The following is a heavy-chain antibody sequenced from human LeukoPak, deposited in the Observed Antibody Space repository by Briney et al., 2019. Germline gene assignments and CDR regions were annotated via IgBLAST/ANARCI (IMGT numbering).Heavy chain of an antibody. CDR2: IYPGDSDT. V-gene: IGHV5-51*01. CDR1: GYSFTNYW. J-gene: IGHJ4*02. Sequence: GESLKISCKGSGYSFTNYWIAWVRQMPGKGLEWMGIIYPGDSDTRYSPSFQGQVTISADKSISTAYLQWSSLKASDTAMYYCARQQRAPLYYFDYWGQGTLVTVSS. D-gene: IGHD2/OR15-2a*01. CDR3: ARQQRAPLYYFDY.